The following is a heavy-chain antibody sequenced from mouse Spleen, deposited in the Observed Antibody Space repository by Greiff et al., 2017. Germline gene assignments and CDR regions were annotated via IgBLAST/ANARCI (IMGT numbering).Heavy chain of an antibody. CDR2: IDPSDSET. D-gene: IGHD2-3*01. V-gene: IGHV1-52*01. CDR3: ARGDGYYPYYAMDY. Sequence: QVQLQQPGAELVRPGSSVKLSCKASGYTFTSYWMHWVKQRPIQGLEWIGNIDPSDSETHYNQKFKDKATLTVDKSSSTAYMQLSSLTSEDSAVYYCARGDGYYPYYAMDYWGQGTSVTVSS. CDR1: GYTFTSYW. J-gene: IGHJ4*01.